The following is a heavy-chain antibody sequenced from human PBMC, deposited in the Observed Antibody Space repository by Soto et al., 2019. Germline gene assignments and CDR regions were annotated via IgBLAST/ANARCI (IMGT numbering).Heavy chain of an antibody. Sequence: SVNLSLTCSVSGGSVSTYYWSWIRQPAGKGLEWIGRISASGTTSNNPSLRSRVTMSLDTSSNQFSLNLISVTAADTAVYYCARTLLPALRGAFDIWGQGTMVTVSS. V-gene: IGHV4-4*07. J-gene: IGHJ3*02. CDR1: GGSVSTYY. D-gene: IGHD2-2*01. CDR3: ARTLLPALRGAFDI. CDR2: ISASGTT.